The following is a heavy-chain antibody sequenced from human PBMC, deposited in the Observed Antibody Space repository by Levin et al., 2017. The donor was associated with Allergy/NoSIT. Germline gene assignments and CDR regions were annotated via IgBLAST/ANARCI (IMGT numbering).Heavy chain of an antibody. CDR1: GFTFSNYA. D-gene: IGHD2-21*02. V-gene: IGHV3-23*01. Sequence: QAGGSLRLSCAASGFTFSNYAMAWVRQAPGKGLDWVSGISGSGGSTYYADSVKGRFTISRDNSDNTLYLQMNSLRAEDTAVYYCATREVTHYYYYYMDVWGKGTTVTVSS. CDR2: ISGSGGST. CDR3: ATREVTHYYYYYMDV. J-gene: IGHJ6*03.